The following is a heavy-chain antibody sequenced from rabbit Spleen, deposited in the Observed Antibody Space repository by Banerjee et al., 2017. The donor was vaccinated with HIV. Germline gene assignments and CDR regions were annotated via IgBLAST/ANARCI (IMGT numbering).Heavy chain of an antibody. V-gene: IGHV1S45*01. Sequence: QEQLEESGGDLVKPEGSLTLTCTASGFSFSSSYYMCWVRQAPGKGLEWIGCIYGGSSGNTYYATWAKGRFTISKTSSTTVTLQMASLTAADTATYFCARGSNSVGYRSELWGPGTLVTVS. CDR2: IYGGSSGNT. J-gene: IGHJ4*01. D-gene: IGHD1-1*01. CDR3: ARGSNSVGYRSEL. CDR1: GFSFSSSYY.